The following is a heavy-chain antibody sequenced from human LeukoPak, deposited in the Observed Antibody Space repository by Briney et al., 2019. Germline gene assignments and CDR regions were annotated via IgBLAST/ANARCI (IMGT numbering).Heavy chain of an antibody. CDR2: ISGNGGST. Sequence: GGSLRLSCAASGFTFSSSDMNWVRRAPGKGLEWVSAISGNGGSTNYADSVKGRFTISRDNSKNALYLQMNSLRAEDTAVYYCAKDQGGGRSITIVGDTRGDFDYWGQGTLVTVSS. D-gene: IGHD1-26*01. V-gene: IGHV3-23*01. CDR1: GFTFSSSD. CDR3: AKDQGGGRSITIVGDTRGDFDY. J-gene: IGHJ4*02.